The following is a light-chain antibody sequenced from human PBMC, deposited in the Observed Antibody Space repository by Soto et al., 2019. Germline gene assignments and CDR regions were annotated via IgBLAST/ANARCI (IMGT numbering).Light chain of an antibody. Sequence: EIVLTQSPGTLSLSSGERATLSCRASQSVSSSYLAWYQQKPGQAPRLLIYGASSRATGIPDRFSGSGSGTDFTLTISRLEPEDFAVYYCQQYGSSPSMYTFGQGTKLEIK. CDR1: QSVSSSY. CDR3: QQYGSSPSMYT. CDR2: GAS. J-gene: IGKJ2*01. V-gene: IGKV3-20*01.